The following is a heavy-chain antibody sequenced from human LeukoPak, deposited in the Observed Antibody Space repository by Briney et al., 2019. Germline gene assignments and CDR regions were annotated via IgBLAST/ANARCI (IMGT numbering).Heavy chain of an antibody. Sequence: GGSLRLSCAASGFTFSSYAMSWVRQAPGKGLEWVSVISGSGGSTYYADSVKGRFTISRDNSKNTLYLQMNSLRAEDTAVYYCAKDQLLTYYFDYWGQGTLVTVSS. CDR1: GFTFSSYA. D-gene: IGHD2-2*01. CDR3: AKDQLLTYYFDY. V-gene: IGHV3-23*01. J-gene: IGHJ4*02. CDR2: ISGSGGST.